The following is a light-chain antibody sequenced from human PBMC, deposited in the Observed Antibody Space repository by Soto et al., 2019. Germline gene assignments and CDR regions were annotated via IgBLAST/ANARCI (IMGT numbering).Light chain of an antibody. Sequence: DIQMTQSPSSFSASVGDIVCITWRASQDVGKWLAWYQQKTGKAPTLLIHGASSLQSGVPSRYSGSGSGTDFTLTISSLQPEDFATYYCQQANSFPITFGKGTRLEIK. CDR3: QQANSFPIT. CDR1: QDVGKW. V-gene: IGKV1-12*01. CDR2: GAS. J-gene: IGKJ5*01.